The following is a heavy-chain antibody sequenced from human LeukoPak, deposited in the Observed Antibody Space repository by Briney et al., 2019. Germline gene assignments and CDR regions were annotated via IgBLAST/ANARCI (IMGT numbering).Heavy chain of an antibody. D-gene: IGHD1-26*01. CDR2: VYYTGRT. CDR1: GDSISSASSY. V-gene: IGHV4-39*01. J-gene: IGHJ4*02. Sequence: SETLSLTCTVSGDSISSASSYWAWVRQPPGKGLEWIGTVYYTGRTYNNPSLKSRISISIDTSSDQFSLKVASVSAADTAVYYCASTHAGRYYTTFDSWGQGTLVTVSS. CDR3: ASTHAGRYYTTFDS.